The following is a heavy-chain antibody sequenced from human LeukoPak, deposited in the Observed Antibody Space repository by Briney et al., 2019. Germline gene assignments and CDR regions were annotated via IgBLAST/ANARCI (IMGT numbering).Heavy chain of an antibody. Sequence: GGSLRLSCEASGFTFSTFAMIWVRQPPGKGLEWVSSIFPSGGEIHYADSVRGRFTISRDNSKNTLYLQMNSLRAEDTAVYYCAKSLEGIAAAVGPWGQGTLVTVSS. J-gene: IGHJ5*02. D-gene: IGHD6-13*01. CDR1: GFTFSTFA. CDR2: IFPSGGEI. V-gene: IGHV3-23*01. CDR3: AKSLEGIAAAVGP.